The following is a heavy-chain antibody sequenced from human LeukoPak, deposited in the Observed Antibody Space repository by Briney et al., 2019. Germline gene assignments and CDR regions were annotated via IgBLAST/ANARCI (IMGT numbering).Heavy chain of an antibody. D-gene: IGHD3-9*01. J-gene: IGHJ3*02. CDR3: ASLGPHVLRYFDWLLDDAFDI. V-gene: IGHV3-48*01. CDR1: GFTFSSYS. Sequence: GGSLRLSCAASGFTFSSYSMNWVRQAPGKGLEWVSYISSSSSSTIYYADSVKGRFTISRDNAKNSLYLQMNSLRAEDTAVYYCASLGPHVLRYFDWLLDDAFDIRGQGTMVTVSS. CDR2: ISSSSSSTI.